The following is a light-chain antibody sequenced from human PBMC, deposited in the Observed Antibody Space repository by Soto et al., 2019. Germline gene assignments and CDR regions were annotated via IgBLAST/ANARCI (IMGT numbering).Light chain of an antibody. CDR1: QTVSTY. CDR3: QQTYTTPQT. CDR2: ATS. V-gene: IGKV1-39*01. Sequence: DTQMTQSPSSLSASVGDRISITCRASQTVSTYLNWYQQKPGKAPTLLIYATSTLQSGVPSRVSGSGSGTAFTLTITSLQPEDFATYYCQQTYTTPQTFGNGNKVSIK. J-gene: IGKJ1*01.